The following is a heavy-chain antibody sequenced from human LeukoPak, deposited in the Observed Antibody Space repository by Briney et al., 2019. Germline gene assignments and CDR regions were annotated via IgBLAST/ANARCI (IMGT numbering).Heavy chain of an antibody. Sequence: PGGSLRLSCAASGFTFSSYSMVWVRQAPGKGLEYVSGITSNGGTTYYGNSVKGRFTISRDNSKDTPYLQMGSLRTEDMAVYYCARGIRWASDYWGQGTPVTVAS. V-gene: IGHV3-64*01. CDR1: GFTFSSYS. D-gene: IGHD4-23*01. J-gene: IGHJ4*02. CDR2: ITSNGGTT. CDR3: ARGIRWASDY.